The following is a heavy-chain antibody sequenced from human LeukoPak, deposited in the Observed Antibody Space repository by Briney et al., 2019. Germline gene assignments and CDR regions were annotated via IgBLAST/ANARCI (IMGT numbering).Heavy chain of an antibody. CDR3: AIRGYYDSSGYSPPTPFDY. CDR1: GDSISSRSYY. V-gene: IGHV4-39*01. D-gene: IGHD3-22*01. J-gene: IGHJ4*02. CDR2: IYYSGST. Sequence: SETLSLTCTVSGDSISSRSYYWGWIRQPPGKGLEWIGSIYYSGSTYYNPSLKSRVTISVNTSKNQFSLKLSSVTAADTAVYYCAIRGYYDSSGYSPPTPFDYWGQGTLVTVSS.